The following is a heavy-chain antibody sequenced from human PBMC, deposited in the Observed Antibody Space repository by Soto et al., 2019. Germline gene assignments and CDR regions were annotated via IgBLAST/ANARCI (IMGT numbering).Heavy chain of an antibody. J-gene: IGHJ4*02. CDR1: GFTFSSYA. Sequence: GGSLRLSCAASGFTFSSYAMSWVRQAPGKGLEWVSSISGSGGTTHYADSVKGRFTISRDNSKNTLYLQMNSLRAEDTAVYYCASRANGYYYFDYWGQGTLVTVSS. V-gene: IGHV3-23*01. CDR2: ISGSGGTT. CDR3: ASRANGYYYFDY. D-gene: IGHD2-8*01.